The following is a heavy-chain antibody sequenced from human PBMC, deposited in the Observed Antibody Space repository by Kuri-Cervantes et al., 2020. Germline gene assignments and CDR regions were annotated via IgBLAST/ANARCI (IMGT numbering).Heavy chain of an antibody. CDR3: AKDFDFDWLLRGLDY. J-gene: IGHJ4*02. Sequence: GGSLRLSCAASGLTFDDYAMHWVRQAPGKGLEWVSGISWNSGSIGYADSVKGRFTISRDNAKNSLYLQMNSLRAEDTALYYCAKDFDFDWLLRGLDYWGQGTLVTVSS. CDR1: GLTFDDYA. CDR2: ISWNSGSI. D-gene: IGHD3-9*01. V-gene: IGHV3-9*01.